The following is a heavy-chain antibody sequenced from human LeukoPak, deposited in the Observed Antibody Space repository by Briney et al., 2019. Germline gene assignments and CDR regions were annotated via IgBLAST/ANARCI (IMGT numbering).Heavy chain of an antibody. J-gene: IGHJ5*02. CDR3: AKSPIAVAGLRDWFDP. CDR1: GLTFSSYA. D-gene: IGHD6-13*01. CDR2: NNVRGGST. Sequence: PGGSLSLSCAASGLTFSSYAMSCVRQAPAKGLEWVSANNVRGGSTYYAESVKGRLTNTRDNSKNTLYLQMITLRAEDTAEYYCAKSPIAVAGLRDWFDPWGQGTLVTVSS. V-gene: IGHV3-23*01.